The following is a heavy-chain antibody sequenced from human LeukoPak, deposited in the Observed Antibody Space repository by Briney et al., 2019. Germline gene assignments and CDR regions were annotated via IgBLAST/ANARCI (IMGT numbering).Heavy chain of an antibody. CDR2: VSYDGSNK. Sequence: GGSLRRYCAASGFTFSGYAMHWVRQAPGKGLEWVAVVSYDGSNKYYADSVKDRFTISRDNSKNTLYLQMNTLRAEDTAIYYCAREPHTSGYYYSFDYWGQGTLVTVSS. CDR1: GFTFSGYA. D-gene: IGHD3-22*01. V-gene: IGHV3-30*04. J-gene: IGHJ4*02. CDR3: AREPHTSGYYYSFDY.